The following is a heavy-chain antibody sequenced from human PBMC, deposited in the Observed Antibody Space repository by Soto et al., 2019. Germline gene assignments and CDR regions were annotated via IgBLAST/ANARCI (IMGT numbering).Heavy chain of an antibody. V-gene: IGHV1-69*13. CDR3: ASAWTAMAAFDY. D-gene: IGHD5-18*01. Sequence: SVKVSCKASGGTFSSYAISWVRQAPGQGLEWMGGIIPIFGTANYAQKFQGRVTITADESTSTAYMELSSLRSEDTAVYYCASAWTAMAAFDYWGQGTLVTVSS. CDR2: IIPIFGTA. J-gene: IGHJ4*02. CDR1: GGTFSSYA.